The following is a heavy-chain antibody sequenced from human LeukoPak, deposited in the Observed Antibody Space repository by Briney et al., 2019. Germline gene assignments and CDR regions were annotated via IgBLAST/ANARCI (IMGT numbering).Heavy chain of an antibody. D-gene: IGHD2-2*02. V-gene: IGHV3-20*04. CDR1: GFTFDDYG. J-gene: IGHJ4*02. CDR3: ARYGFYCSSTSCYIFDN. CDR2: INWNGGTI. Sequence: GKSLRLSCAASGFTFDDYGMSWVRQAPGKGLEWVSGINWNGGTIGYADSVKGRFTISRDNAKNSLYLQMNSLRAEDTALYYCARYGFYCSSTSCYIFDNWGQGTLVTVST.